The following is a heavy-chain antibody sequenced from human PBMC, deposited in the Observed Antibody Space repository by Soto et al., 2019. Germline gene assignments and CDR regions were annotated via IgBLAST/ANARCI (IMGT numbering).Heavy chain of an antibody. CDR2: LYYTGST. CDR3: ARFRGWPTDYVDY. Sequence: QVQLQESGPGLVKPSQTLSLTCSVSGGSISRGGYYWSWIRQHPGKGLEWIGYLYYTGSTSYNPSLKSRLTLSVDTSKNQFSLKLSSVTAADTAVYYCARFRGWPTDYVDYWGQGTLVTVSS. CDR1: GGSISRGGYY. D-gene: IGHD3-10*01. J-gene: IGHJ4*02. V-gene: IGHV4-31*03.